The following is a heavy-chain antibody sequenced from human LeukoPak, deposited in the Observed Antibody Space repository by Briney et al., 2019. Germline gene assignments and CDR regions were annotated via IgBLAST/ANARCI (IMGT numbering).Heavy chain of an antibody. J-gene: IGHJ6*03. CDR2: IYSSGST. Sequence: SETLSLTCTVSGGSISSYYWSWIRQPAGKGLEWIGRIYSSGSTNYNPSLKTRVTMSVDTSKNQFSLNLRSVNAADTAVYYWARVYYSSSRTSRDYYYYMDVWGTGTTVTVSS. CDR3: ARVYYSSSRTSRDYYYYMDV. CDR1: GGSISSYY. V-gene: IGHV4-4*07. D-gene: IGHD3-10*01.